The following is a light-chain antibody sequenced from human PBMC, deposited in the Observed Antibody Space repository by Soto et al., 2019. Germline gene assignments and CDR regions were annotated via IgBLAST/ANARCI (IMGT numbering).Light chain of an antibody. CDR2: DTS. CDR3: HQRSNWPRT. V-gene: IGKV3-11*01. Sequence: EIVLTQTPATLSVSPGERATLSCRASQSVRSYLAWYQQKPGQAPRLLIYDTSDRATGVPARFSGSGSGTAFTLTIDSLEPEDFAVYYCHQRSNWPRTFGPGTRVDI. J-gene: IGKJ3*01. CDR1: QSVRSY.